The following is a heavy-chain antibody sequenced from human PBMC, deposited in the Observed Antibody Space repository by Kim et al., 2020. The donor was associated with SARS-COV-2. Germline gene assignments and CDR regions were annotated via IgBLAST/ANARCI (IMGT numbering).Heavy chain of an antibody. D-gene: IGHD2-21*02. CDR2: IYYSGST. J-gene: IGHJ3*02. CDR3: ATRRVVTDAFDI. V-gene: IGHV4-39*01. CDR1: GGSISSSSYY. Sequence: SETLSLTCTVSGGSISSSSYYWGWIRQPPGKGLEWIGSIYYSGSTYYNPSLKSRVTISVDTSKNQFSLKLSSVTAADTAVYYCATRRVVTDAFDIWGQGTMVTVSS.